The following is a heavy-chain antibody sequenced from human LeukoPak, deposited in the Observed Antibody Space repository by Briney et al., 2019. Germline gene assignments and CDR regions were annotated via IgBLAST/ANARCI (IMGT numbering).Heavy chain of an antibody. V-gene: IGHV4-59*08. CDR1: GGTISSYY. Sequence: SETLSLTCTVSGGTISSYYWNWIRQPPGKGLEWIGYIHDSGSTKYNPSLKSLATISVETSKTQFSLKLSSVTAADTAVYYCARWYYSGWAFDYWGQGTLVTGSS. CDR3: ARWYYSGWAFDY. CDR2: IHDSGST. J-gene: IGHJ4*02. D-gene: IGHD6-19*01.